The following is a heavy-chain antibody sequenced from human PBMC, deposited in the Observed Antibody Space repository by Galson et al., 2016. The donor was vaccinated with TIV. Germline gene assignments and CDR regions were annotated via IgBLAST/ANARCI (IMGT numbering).Heavy chain of an antibody. D-gene: IGHD3-10*01. V-gene: IGHV4-38-2*02. CDR2: IYHTGST. CDR3: ASIFASGRKEYS. Sequence: ETLSLTCTVSDYSISSGYYWSWIRQPPGKGLEWIGSIYHTGSTYYNPSLKSRVTISVDTSKNQFSLIVLSVTAADTAVYYCASIFASGRKEYSWGQGTLVTVSS. CDR1: DYSISSGYY. J-gene: IGHJ4*02.